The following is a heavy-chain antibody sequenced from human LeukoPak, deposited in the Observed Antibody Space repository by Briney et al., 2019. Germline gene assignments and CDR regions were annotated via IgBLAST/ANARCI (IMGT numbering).Heavy chain of an antibody. CDR2: IYTRGSP. CDR1: GGSIGTYY. Sequence: SETLSLTCTVSGGSIGTYYWSWIRQPAGKGLEWIGRIYTRGSPDYNPSLKSRVTMSIDTSKNQFSLNLSSVTAADTAVYYCARAAGGYTYGSDSWGQGTLVTVSS. J-gene: IGHJ4*02. CDR3: ARAAGGYTYGSDS. V-gene: IGHV4-4*07. D-gene: IGHD5-18*01.